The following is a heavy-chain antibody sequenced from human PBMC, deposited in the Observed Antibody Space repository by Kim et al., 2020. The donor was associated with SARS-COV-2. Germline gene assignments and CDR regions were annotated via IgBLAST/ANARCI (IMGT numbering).Heavy chain of an antibody. CDR2: ISSSGGST. D-gene: IGHD1-7*01. V-gene: IGHV3-23*01. CDR3: AKDGVTGTRVPPGFG. CDR1: GFTFSSYA. Sequence: GGSLRLSCAASGFTFSSYAMSWVRLAPGKGLEWVSAISSSGGSTYYADSVKGRFTISRDNSKNTLYLQVNSLRAEDTAVYYCAKDGVTGTRVPPGFGRGQGTTVTVSS. J-gene: IGHJ6*02.